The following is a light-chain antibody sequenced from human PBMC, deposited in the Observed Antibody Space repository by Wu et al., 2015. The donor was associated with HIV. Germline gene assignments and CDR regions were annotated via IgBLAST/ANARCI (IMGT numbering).Light chain of an antibody. V-gene: IGKV3-20*01. J-gene: IGKJ2*03. CDR3: QQYVASGYS. CDR2: SAS. Sequence: EIVLTQSPGTLSLSPGQRATLSCRASQSVSSNYLAWYQQKPGQPPRLLIYSASSRATGIPDRFSGGGSGTDFTLTISRVEPEDCAVYFCQQYVASGYSFGQGTKLEIK. CDR1: QSVSSNY.